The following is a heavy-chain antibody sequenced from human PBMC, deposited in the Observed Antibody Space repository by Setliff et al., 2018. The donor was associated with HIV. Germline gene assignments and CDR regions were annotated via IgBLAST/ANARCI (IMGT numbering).Heavy chain of an antibody. CDR3: ARIDPGKFWSLDC. D-gene: IGHD1-1*01. J-gene: IGHJ4*02. CDR1: GASINSYF. CDR2: SGDT. V-gene: IGHV4-4*07. Sequence: SETLSLTCSVSGASINSYFWSWIRQPAGKGLEWIGRSGDTIYNPSLESRVTISVDTSRNQFSLRLSSVTAADTAVYYCARIDPGKFWSLDCWGRGTLVTVSS.